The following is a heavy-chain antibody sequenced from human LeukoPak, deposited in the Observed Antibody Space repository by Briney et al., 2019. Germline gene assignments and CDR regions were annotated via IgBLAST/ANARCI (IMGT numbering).Heavy chain of an antibody. CDR3: RSPLHDSSGYYDY. J-gene: IGHJ4*02. CDR1: GFTFSSYA. V-gene: IGHV3-30*04. CDR2: ISYDGSNK. Sequence: GGSLRLSCAASGFTFSSYAMHWVRQAPGKGLEWVAVISYDGSNKYYADSVKGRFTISRDNSKNTLYLQMNSLRAEDTAVYYCRSPLHDSSGYYDYWGQGTLVTVSS. D-gene: IGHD3-22*01.